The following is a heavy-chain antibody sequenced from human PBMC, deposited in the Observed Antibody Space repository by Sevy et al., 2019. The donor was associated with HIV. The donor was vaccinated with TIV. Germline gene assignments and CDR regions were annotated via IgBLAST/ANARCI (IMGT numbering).Heavy chain of an antibody. CDR2: IIPILGTA. CDR1: GGTFSSYA. V-gene: IGHV1-69*13. D-gene: IGHD2-8*02. J-gene: IGHJ4*02. Sequence: ASVKVSCKASGGTFSSYAISWVRQAPGQGLEWMGGIIPILGTANYAQKFQGRVTITADESTSTAYMELSSLRSEDTAVYYCARGGLKGYCTGGVCSHSEYYFDYWGQGTLVTVSS. CDR3: ARGGLKGYCTGGVCSHSEYYFDY.